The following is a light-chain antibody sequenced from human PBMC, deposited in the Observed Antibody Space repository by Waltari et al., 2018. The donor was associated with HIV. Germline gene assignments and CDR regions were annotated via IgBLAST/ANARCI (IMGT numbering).Light chain of an antibody. CDR3: CSYADKYTWV. J-gene: IGLJ3*02. V-gene: IGLV2-11*01. CDR1: SSDVGDYNY. CDR2: EVN. Sequence: QSALTQPRSVSGSPGQSVTISCTGTSSDVGDYNYVSWYQQHPAKAPKLMIFEVNKRPSGVPDRFSGSKPGNTASLTISGLQAEDEADYYCCSYADKYTWVFGGGTKLTVL.